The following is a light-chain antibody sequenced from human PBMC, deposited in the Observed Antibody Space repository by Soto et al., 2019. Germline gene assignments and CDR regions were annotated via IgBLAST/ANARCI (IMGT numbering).Light chain of an antibody. CDR1: QSVSSSY. J-gene: IGKJ5*01. Sequence: EIVLTQSPGTLSLSPGERVTLSCRASQSVSSSYLAWYQQKPGQAPRLLIYGASNRATGIPDRFSGSGSGTDFSLTISRLEPEDFAVYYCRQYGSSPITFGQGTRLEI. CDR3: RQYGSSPIT. V-gene: IGKV3-20*01. CDR2: GAS.